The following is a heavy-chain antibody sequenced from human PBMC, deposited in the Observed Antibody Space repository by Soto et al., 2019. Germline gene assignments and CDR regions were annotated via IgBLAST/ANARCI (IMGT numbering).Heavy chain of an antibody. J-gene: IGHJ3*02. V-gene: IGHV4-31*03. CDR2: IYYSGST. CDR3: ARWELRYFDWLSFGNAFDI. CDR1: GGSISSGGYY. D-gene: IGHD3-9*01. Sequence: PSETLSLTCTVSGGSISSGGYYWSWIRQHPGKGLEWIGYIYYSGSTYYNPSLKSRVTISVDTSKNQFSLKLSSVTAADTAVYYCARWELRYFDWLSFGNAFDIWGQGTMLTV.